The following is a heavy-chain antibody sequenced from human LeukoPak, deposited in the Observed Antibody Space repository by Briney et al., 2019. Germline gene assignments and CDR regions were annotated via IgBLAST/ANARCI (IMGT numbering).Heavy chain of an antibody. CDR1: GGSISSGGYY. V-gene: IGHV4-31*03. J-gene: IGHJ3*02. CDR3: ARTENYYDSRGAPGDHAFDI. D-gene: IGHD3-22*01. CDR2: IYYSGST. Sequence: SETLSLTCTVSGGSISSGGYYWSWIRQHPGKGLEWIGYIYYSGSTYYNPSLKSRVTISVDTSKNQFSLKLSSVTAADTAVYYCARTENYYDSRGAPGDHAFDIWGQGTMVTVSS.